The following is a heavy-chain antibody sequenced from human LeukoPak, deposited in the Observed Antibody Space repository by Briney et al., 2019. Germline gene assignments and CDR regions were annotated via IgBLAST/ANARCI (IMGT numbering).Heavy chain of an antibody. J-gene: IGHJ4*02. CDR3: ARHRGSGYPYFDY. CDR2: VYYSGST. V-gene: IGHV4-59*01. Sequence: SETLSLTCTVSGGSINNYYWSWIRQPPGKGLEWIGYVYYSGSTNYNPSLKSRVTISVDTSKNQFSLKMSSLTAADTAVYYCARHRGSGYPYFDYWGQGTLVTVSS. D-gene: IGHD3-22*01. CDR1: GGSINNYY.